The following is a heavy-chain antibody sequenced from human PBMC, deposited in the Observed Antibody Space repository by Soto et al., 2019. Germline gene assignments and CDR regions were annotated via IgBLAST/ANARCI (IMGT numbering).Heavy chain of an antibody. J-gene: IGHJ4*02. CDR1: GFTFSSYA. D-gene: IGHD3-16*02. CDR3: AKDQDDYVWGSYRYFDY. CDR2: ISGSGGST. V-gene: IGHV3-23*01. Sequence: GGSLRLSCAASGFTFSSYAMSWVRQAPGKGLEWDSAISGSGGSTYYADSVKGRFTISKDNYKNTLYLQMNSMRDEDTDVYYCAKDQDDYVWGSYRYFDYWGQGTLVTVSS.